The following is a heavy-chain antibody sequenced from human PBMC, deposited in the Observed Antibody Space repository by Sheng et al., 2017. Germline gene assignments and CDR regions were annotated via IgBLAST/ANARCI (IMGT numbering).Heavy chain of an antibody. D-gene: IGHD3-22*01. CDR1: GGSISSYY. V-gene: IGHV4-59*01. CDR2: IYYSGST. Sequence: QVQLQESGPGLVKPSETLSLTCTVSGGSISSYYWSWIRQPPGKGLEWIGYIYYSGSTNYNPSLKSRVTISVDTSKNQFSLKLSSVTAADTAVYYCARDYYDSSGYYTANAFDIWGQGTMVTVSS. J-gene: IGHJ3*02. CDR3: ARDYYDSSGYYTANAFDI.